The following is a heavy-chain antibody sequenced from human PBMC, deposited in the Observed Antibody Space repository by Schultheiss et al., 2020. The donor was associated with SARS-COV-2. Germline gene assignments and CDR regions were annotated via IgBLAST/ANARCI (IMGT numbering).Heavy chain of an antibody. CDR2: ISYDGSNK. D-gene: IGHD4-23*01. V-gene: IGHV3-30*18. J-gene: IGHJ6*02. CDR3: AKDKGMTTVVTRLFGMDV. CDR1: GFTFSSYG. Sequence: GGSLRLSCAASGFTFSSYGMHWVRQAPGKGLEWVAVISYDGSNKYYADSVKGRFTISRDNSKNTLYLQMNSLRAEDTAVYYCAKDKGMTTVVTRLFGMDVWGQGTTVTVSS.